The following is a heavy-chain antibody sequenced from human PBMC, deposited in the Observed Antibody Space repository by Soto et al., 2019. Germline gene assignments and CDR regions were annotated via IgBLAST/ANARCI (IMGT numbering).Heavy chain of an antibody. D-gene: IGHD5-18*01. CDR2: IYSGGST. CDR1: GFTVRGNY. Sequence: EVQLVESGGGLIQPGGSLRLSCAASGFTVRGNYMSWVRQAPGKGLEWVSVIYSGGSTYYADFVKGRFTISRDNSKNTLYLQMNSLRAEDTAVYYCARDVGGYSYGFDYWGQGTLVTVSS. CDR3: ARDVGGYSYGFDY. V-gene: IGHV3-53*01. J-gene: IGHJ4*02.